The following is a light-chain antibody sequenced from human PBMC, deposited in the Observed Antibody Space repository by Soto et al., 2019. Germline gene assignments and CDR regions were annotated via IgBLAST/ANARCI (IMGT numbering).Light chain of an antibody. J-gene: IGKJ1*01. CDR3: QQYNRPWT. V-gene: IGKV1-5*03. Sequence: DIPMTQSPSTLSASVGDRVTITCRASQSISGWLAWYHQKPGKAPKLLIYKASTLQSGVPSRFSGSGSGTEFTLTISSLQPDDSATYYCQQYNRPWTFGQGTNVEIK. CDR1: QSISGW. CDR2: KAS.